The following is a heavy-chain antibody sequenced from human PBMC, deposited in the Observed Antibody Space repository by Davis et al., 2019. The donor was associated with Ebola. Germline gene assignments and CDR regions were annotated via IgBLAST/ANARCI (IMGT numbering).Heavy chain of an antibody. CDR1: GYSFSTHW. CDR3: ARAGSDYGRAWFDP. V-gene: IGHV5-51*01. J-gene: IGHJ5*02. D-gene: IGHD3-10*01. CDR2: IYPGDSDA. Sequence: GESLNLSCKGSGYSFSTHWIGWLRQLPGKGLEWMRNIYPGDSDARYSPSFHGQVTMSVDKSITTAYLQWSSLKASDTGMYYCARAGSDYGRAWFDPWGQGTLVTVSS.